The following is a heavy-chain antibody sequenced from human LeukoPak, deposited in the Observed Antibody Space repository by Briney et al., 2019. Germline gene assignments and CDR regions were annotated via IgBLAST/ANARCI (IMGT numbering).Heavy chain of an antibody. V-gene: IGHV3-64D*06. D-gene: IGHD6-13*01. J-gene: IGHJ4*02. Sequence: GGSLRLSCSASGFTFSSYAMHWVRQAPGKGLEYVSAISSNGGSTYYADSVKGRLTISRDNSKNTLYLQMSSLRAEDTAVYYCVSPSIAAAGTPGRDWGQGTLVTVSS. CDR3: VSPSIAAAGTPGRD. CDR2: ISSNGGST. CDR1: GFTFSSYA.